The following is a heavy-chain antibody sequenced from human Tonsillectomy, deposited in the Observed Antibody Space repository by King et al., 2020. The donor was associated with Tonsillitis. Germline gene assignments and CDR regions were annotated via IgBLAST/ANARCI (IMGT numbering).Heavy chain of an antibody. CDR2: IYYSGST. V-gene: IGHV4-39*01. D-gene: IGHD3-3*01. CDR3: ASSLHVGYYDFWSGYHDY. Sequence: LQLQESGPRLVKPSETLSLTCTVSGGSISSSSYYWGWIRQPPGKGLEWIGSIYYSGSTYYNPSLKSRVTISVDTSKNQFSLKLSSVTAADTAVYYCASSLHVGYYDFWSGYHDYWGQGTLVTVSS. J-gene: IGHJ4*02. CDR1: GGSISSSSYY.